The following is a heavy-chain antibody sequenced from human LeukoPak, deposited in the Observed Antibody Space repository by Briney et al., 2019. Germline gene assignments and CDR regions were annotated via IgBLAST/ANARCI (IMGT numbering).Heavy chain of an antibody. Sequence: GGSLRLSCAASGFTFSSYAMSWVRQAPGKELEWVSAISGSGGSTYYADSVKGRFTISRDNSKNTLYLQMNSLRAEDTAVYYCAKHGSGSYYRDWGQGTLVTVSS. V-gene: IGHV3-23*01. CDR3: AKHGSGSYYRD. CDR1: GFTFSSYA. D-gene: IGHD3-10*01. J-gene: IGHJ4*02. CDR2: ISGSGGST.